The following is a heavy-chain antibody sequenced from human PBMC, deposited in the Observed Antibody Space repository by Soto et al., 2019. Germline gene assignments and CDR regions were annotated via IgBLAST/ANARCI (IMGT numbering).Heavy chain of an antibody. V-gene: IGHV4-59*11. Sequence: QVQLQESGPRLVKASETLSLTCTVSGTSMTGHFWSWMRQPPGKGLEWIGYGYYSGSTLYNPSLKSRVTISLDTSKNHFSLRLSSVTSADTGVYYCARGVYLSLVRTGWFDPWGQGTLVTVSS. CDR1: GTSMTGHF. D-gene: IGHD3-10*01. J-gene: IGHJ5*02. CDR3: ARGVYLSLVRTGWFDP. CDR2: GYYSGST.